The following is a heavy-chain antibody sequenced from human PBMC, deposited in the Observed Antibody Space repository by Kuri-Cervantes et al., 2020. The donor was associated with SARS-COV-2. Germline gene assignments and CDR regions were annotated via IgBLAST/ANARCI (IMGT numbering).Heavy chain of an antibody. D-gene: IGHD2-2*01. Sequence: SETLSLTCAVSGYSISSGYYWGWIRQPPGKGLEWIGSIYHSGSTYYNPSLKSRVTISVDRSKNQFSLKLSSVTAADTAVYYCARENIVVVPAATANWFDPWGQGTLVTVSS. V-gene: IGHV4-38-2*02. J-gene: IGHJ5*02. CDR1: GYSISSGYY. CDR3: ARENIVVVPAATANWFDP. CDR2: IYHSGST.